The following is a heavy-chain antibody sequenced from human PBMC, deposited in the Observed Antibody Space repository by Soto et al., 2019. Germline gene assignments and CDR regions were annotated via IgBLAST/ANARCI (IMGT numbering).Heavy chain of an antibody. CDR1: GGSISSWSYY. J-gene: IGHJ4*02. D-gene: IGHD3-22*01. Sequence: KPSETPSLTFTVSGGSISSWSYYWTWIRQHPGKGLEWIWYIYSTESTNYNPSLKSRLTISVDMSASQFSLKLSSVTVADTAVYYCARSDSSGKTRYYFDHWGQGTLVTVSS. CDR3: ARSDSSGKTRYYFDH. CDR2: IYSTEST. V-gene: IGHV4-31*03.